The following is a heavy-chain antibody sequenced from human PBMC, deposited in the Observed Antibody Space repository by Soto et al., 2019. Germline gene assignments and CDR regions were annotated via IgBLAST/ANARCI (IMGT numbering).Heavy chain of an antibody. CDR3: ARVDHYYDSSGLDY. D-gene: IGHD3-22*01. V-gene: IGHV4-59*01. CDR1: GGSISSYF. Sequence: SETLSLTCTVSGGSISSYFWSWIRQPPGKGLEWIGYIYYSGSTNYNPSLKSRVTISVDTSKNQFSLRLSSVTAADTAVYYCARVDHYYDSSGLDYWGQGTLVTVSS. CDR2: IYYSGST. J-gene: IGHJ4*02.